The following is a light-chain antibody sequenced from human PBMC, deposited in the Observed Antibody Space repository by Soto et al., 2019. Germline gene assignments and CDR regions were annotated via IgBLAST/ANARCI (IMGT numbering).Light chain of an antibody. V-gene: IGKV3-15*01. CDR2: GAS. CDR1: XSVSNN. Sequence: EIVMTQSPATLSVSPGERATLSCRASXSVSNNLAWYQQKPGQAPRLLIYGASTRATGIPARFSGSGSGTEFTLTIGSLQSEDFAVYYCQQYNNWPRTFGQGTEVEIK. J-gene: IGKJ1*01. CDR3: QQYNNWPRT.